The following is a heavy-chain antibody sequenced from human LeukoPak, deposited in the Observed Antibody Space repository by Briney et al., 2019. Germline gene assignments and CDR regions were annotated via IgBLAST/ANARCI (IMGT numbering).Heavy chain of an antibody. CDR2: ISAYNGNT. CDR1: GYTFIDYY. D-gene: IGHD6-19*01. CDR3: ARGLQENLAWLTAFSAFDI. V-gene: IGHV1-18*04. Sequence: ASVKVSCKASGYTFIDYYLHWVRQAPGQGLEWMGWISAYNGNTNYAQKVQGRVTMTTDTSTSTAYMELRSLRSDDTAVYYCARGLQENLAWLTAFSAFDIWGQGTMVTVSS. J-gene: IGHJ3*02.